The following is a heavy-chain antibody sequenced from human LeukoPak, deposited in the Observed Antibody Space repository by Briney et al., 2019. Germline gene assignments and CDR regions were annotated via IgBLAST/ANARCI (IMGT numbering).Heavy chain of an antibody. Sequence: SETLSLTCTVSGGSISSYYWSWIRQPPGKGLEWIGYIYYSGSTNYNPSLKSRVTISVDTSKNQFSLKLSSVTAADTAVYYCARGDGTYCYDSSGFRPTYYFDYWGQGTLVTVSS. J-gene: IGHJ4*02. D-gene: IGHD3-22*01. CDR3: ARGDGTYCYDSSGFRPTYYFDY. CDR1: GGSISSYY. V-gene: IGHV4-59*01. CDR2: IYYSGST.